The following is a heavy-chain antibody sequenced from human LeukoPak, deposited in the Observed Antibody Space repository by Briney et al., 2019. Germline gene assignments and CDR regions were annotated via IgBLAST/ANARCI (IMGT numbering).Heavy chain of an antibody. CDR3: ARVGADGPGFLFDY. V-gene: IGHV4-34*01. D-gene: IGHD2/OR15-2a*01. J-gene: IGHJ4*02. CDR1: RGSFSGYY. Sequence: SETLSLTCAVYRGSFSGYYGSWIRQPPGKGLEWIGEINHSGSTNYNPSLKSRVTISVDTSKNQFSLKLSSVTAADTTVYYWARVGADGPGFLFDYWGQGTLVTVSS. CDR2: INHSGST.